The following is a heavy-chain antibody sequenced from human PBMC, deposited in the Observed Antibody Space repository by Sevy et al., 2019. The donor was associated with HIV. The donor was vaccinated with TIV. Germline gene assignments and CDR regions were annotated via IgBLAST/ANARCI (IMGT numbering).Heavy chain of an antibody. Sequence: GGSLRLSCAASGFTVSSNYMSWVRQAPGKGLEWVSVIYSGGSTYYADSVKGRFTISRDNSKNTLYLQMNSLRAEDTAVYYCARDHYYDSSGYYYALDNVWYFDLWGRGTLVTVSS. CDR3: ARDHYYDSSGYYYALDNVWYFDL. CDR2: IYSGGST. V-gene: IGHV3-66*02. J-gene: IGHJ2*01. CDR1: GFTVSSNY. D-gene: IGHD3-22*01.